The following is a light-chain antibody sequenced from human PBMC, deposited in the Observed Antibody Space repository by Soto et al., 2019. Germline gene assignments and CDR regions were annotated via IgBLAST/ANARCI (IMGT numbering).Light chain of an antibody. CDR3: QQYGSSPST. CDR2: GAS. J-gene: IGKJ5*01. CDR1: QSVSSSY. V-gene: IGKV3-20*01. Sequence: EIVLTQSPVTLSLSPGERATLSCRASQSVSSSYLAWYKQKPGQAPRLLSYGASSRATGIPDRFSGSGSGTEFTLTIIRLEPEDFAVYYCQQYGSSPSTFGQGTRLEIK.